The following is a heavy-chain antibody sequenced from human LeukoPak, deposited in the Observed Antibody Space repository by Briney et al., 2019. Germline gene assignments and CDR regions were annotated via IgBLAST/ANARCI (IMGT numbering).Heavy chain of an antibody. D-gene: IGHD5-12*01. V-gene: IGHV3-21*01. CDR3: ARDRDIVATIRHYYGMDV. Sequence: GGSLRLSCAASGFTFSSYSMTWVRQAPGKGLEWVSSISSSSSYIYYADSVKGRFTISRDNAKNSLYLQMNSLRAEDTAVYYCARDRDIVATIRHYYGMDVWGQGTTVTVSS. CDR1: GFTFSSYS. CDR2: ISSSSSYI. J-gene: IGHJ6*02.